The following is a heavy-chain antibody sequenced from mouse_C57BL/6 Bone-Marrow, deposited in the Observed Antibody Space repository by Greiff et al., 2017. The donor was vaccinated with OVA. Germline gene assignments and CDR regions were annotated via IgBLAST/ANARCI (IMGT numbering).Heavy chain of an antibody. J-gene: IGHJ1*03. CDR3: ARDGYYVSWYFDV. D-gene: IGHD2-3*01. CDR2: IDPSDSET. V-gene: IGHV1-52*01. Sequence: VQLQQPGAELVRPGSSVKLSCKASGYTFTSYWMHWVKQRPIQGLEWIGNIDPSDSETHYNQKFKDKATLTVDKSSSTAYMQLSSLTSEDSAVYYCARDGYYVSWYFDVWGTGTTVTVSS. CDR1: GYTFTSYW.